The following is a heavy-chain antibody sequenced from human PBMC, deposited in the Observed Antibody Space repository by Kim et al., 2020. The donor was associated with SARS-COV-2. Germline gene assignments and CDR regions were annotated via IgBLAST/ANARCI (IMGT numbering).Heavy chain of an antibody. CDR1: GFTFSSYE. Sequence: GGSLRLSCAASGFTFSSYEMNWVRQAPGKGLEWVSYISSSGFTIYYEDSVKGRFTISRDNARNSLYLQMYSLRAEDTAVYYCARVSGWNYGLVYHYGMDV. D-gene: IGHD1-7*01. V-gene: IGHV3-48*03. J-gene: IGHJ6*01. CDR2: ISSSGFTI. CDR3: ARVSGWNYGLVYHYGMDV.